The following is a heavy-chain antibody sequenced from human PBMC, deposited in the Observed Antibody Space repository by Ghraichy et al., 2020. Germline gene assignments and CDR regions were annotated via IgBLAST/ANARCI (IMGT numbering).Heavy chain of an antibody. J-gene: IGHJ4*02. CDR3: ARGFYFDY. CDR1: GGSFSGYY. Sequence: SETLSLTCAVYGGSFSGYYWSWIRQPPGKGLEWIGEINHSGSTNYNPSLKSRVTISVDTSKNQFSLKLSSVTAADTAVYYCARGFYFDYWGQGTLVTVSS. V-gene: IGHV4-34*01. CDR2: INHSGST.